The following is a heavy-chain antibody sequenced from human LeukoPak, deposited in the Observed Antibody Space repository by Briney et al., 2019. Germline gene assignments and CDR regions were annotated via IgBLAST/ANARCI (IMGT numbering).Heavy chain of an antibody. J-gene: IGHJ5*02. CDR1: GFTFSDYY. D-gene: IGHD3-10*01. CDR2: IKTDGSIT. V-gene: IGHV3-74*01. Sequence: PGGSLRLSCAASGFTFSDYYMSWIRQAPGKGLVWVSHIKTDGSITNYAESVKGRFTVSRDNAKNTLYLQMNSLRAEDTAVYYCARDYVSGSFGPWGQGTLVSVSS. CDR3: ARDYVSGSFGP.